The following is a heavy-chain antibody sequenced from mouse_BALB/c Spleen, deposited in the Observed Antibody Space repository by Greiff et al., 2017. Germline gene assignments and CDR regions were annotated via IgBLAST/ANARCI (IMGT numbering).Heavy chain of an antibody. CDR3: ARDRGYRYGDWFAY. J-gene: IGHJ3*01. V-gene: IGHV5-9-4*01. CDR2: ISSGGSYT. CDR1: GFTFSSYA. Sequence: EVMLVESGGGLVKPGGSLKLSCAASGFTFSSYAMSWVRQSPEKRLEWVAEISSGGSYTYYPDTVTGRFTISRDNAKNTLYLEMSSLRSEDTAMYYCARDRGYRYGDWFAYWGQGTLVTVSA. D-gene: IGHD2-14*01.